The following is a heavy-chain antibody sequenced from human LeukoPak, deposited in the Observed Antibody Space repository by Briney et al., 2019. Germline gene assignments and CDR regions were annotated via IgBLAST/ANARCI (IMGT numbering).Heavy chain of an antibody. D-gene: IGHD6-13*01. CDR2: IKSKANSYAT. V-gene: IGHV3-73*01. CDR3: TRYSSSGLDY. Sequence: QPGGSLRLSCAASGFTFSGSAMHWVRQASGKGLEWVGRIKSKANSYATAYAASVKGRFTISRDDSKNTAYLQMNSLKTEDTAVYYCTRYSSSGLDYWGQGTLVTVSS. J-gene: IGHJ4*02. CDR1: GFTFSGSA.